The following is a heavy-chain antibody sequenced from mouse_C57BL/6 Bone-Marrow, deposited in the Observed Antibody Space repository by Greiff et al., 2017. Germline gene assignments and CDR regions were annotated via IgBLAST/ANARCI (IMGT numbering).Heavy chain of an antibody. D-gene: IGHD2-5*01. CDR3: TPYSNYGFDY. V-gene: IGHV14-4*01. J-gene: IGHJ2*01. CDR1: RFNIKDYY. Sequence: EVKLMESGAELVRPGASVKLSCTASRFNIKDYYMHWVKQRPEQGLEWIGWIDPENGDTDYASKFQGKATITADTSSNTAYLQLSSLTSEDTAVYYCTPYSNYGFDYWGQGTTLTVSS. CDR2: IDPENGDT.